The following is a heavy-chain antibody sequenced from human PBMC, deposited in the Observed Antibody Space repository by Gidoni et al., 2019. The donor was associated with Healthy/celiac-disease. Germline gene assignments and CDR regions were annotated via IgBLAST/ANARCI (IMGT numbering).Heavy chain of an antibody. CDR2: IYYSGST. CDR1: GGSISSGGYY. CDR3: ARCFRGEGEI. D-gene: IGHD3-10*01. Sequence: QVQLQESGPGLVKPPRTLSLPGDVSGGSISSGGYYWSGIRQHTGKGLEWMGYIYYSGSTYYNPSLKSRITISVDTSKNQFSRKLGSVTAADTAVYYCARCFRGEGEIWGQGTMVTVSS. V-gene: IGHV4-31*11. J-gene: IGHJ3*02.